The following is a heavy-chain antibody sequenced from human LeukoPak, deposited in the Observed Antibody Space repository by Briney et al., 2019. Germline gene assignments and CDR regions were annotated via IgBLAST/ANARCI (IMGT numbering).Heavy chain of an antibody. CDR2: IYYSGST. CDR3: ARGIRQWGMAPRFDP. Sequence: PSETLSLTCAVSGVSISGSYYYWGWIRQPPGKGLEWIGNIYYSGSTYYNASLKSRVTISVDTSKNQFSLKLSSVTAADTAVYYCARGIRQWGMAPRFDPWGQGTLVTVSS. D-gene: IGHD3-16*01. CDR1: GVSISGSYYY. V-gene: IGHV4-39*07. J-gene: IGHJ5*02.